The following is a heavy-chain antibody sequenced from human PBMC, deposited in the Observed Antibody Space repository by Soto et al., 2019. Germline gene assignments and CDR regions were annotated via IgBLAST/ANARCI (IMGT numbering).Heavy chain of an antibody. V-gene: IGHV3-66*01. D-gene: IGHD1-26*01. J-gene: IGHJ4*02. Sequence: EVQLAESGGGLVQPGGSLRLSCAASGFTVSSNYMNWVRQAPGKGLEWVSLISTSGTTYYADSVKGRFIISRDTSTNTLNFQMNSLRADDTAVYYCASSGSKYRFESWGQGTLVTVSS. CDR1: GFTVSSNY. CDR3: ASSGSKYRFES. CDR2: ISTSGTT.